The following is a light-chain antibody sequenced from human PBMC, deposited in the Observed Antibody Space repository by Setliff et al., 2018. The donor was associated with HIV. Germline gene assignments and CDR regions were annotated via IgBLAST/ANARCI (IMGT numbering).Light chain of an antibody. CDR3: CSNADAYTSFYV. CDR2: DVT. J-gene: IGLJ1*01. CDR1: NTDVGDYKY. Sequence: QSVLTQPRSVSGSPGQSVTISCTGTNTDVGDYKYVSWHQQHPGKAPKLMIYDVTKRPSGVPDRFSGSRSGNTASLTISGLRADDEGDYYCCSNADAYTSFYVFGTGTKVTVL. V-gene: IGLV2-11*01.